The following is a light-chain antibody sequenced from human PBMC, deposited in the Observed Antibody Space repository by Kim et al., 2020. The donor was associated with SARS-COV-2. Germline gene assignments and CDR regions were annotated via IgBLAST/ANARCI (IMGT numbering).Light chain of an antibody. J-gene: IGLJ2*01. CDR2: EVS. CDR3: SSYAGSQNVI. V-gene: IGLV2-8*01. Sequence: GQSSTISYPVATSDIGGYNFVAWYQQPPGKAPKLLIGEVSKRPSGVPDRFSGSKSGNTASLIVSGLQAEDEADYYCSSYAGSQNVIFGGGTQLTVL. CDR1: TSDIGGYNF.